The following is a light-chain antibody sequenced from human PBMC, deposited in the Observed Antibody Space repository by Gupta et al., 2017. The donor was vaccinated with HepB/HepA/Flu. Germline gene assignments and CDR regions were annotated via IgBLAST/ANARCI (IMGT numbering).Light chain of an antibody. CDR2: AAS. Sequence: IQITQSPSSLSASVGDRVTITGRTSQSISRHLHWYQQKPGKAPNLLIYAASTGEAGVPSRFSGSGSGTDFTLAISRLQPEDFATYYCRQYYSAPQTFGQGTKVEIK. CDR1: QSISRH. CDR3: RQYYSAPQT. V-gene: IGKV1-39*01. J-gene: IGKJ1*01.